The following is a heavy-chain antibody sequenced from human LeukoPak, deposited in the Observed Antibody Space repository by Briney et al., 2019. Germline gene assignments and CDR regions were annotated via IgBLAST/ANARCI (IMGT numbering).Heavy chain of an antibody. CDR3: ARSGYSSGWYYFDY. D-gene: IGHD6-19*01. CDR2: INHSGST. Sequence: GSLRLSCAASGFTFSTYRMNWVRQPPGKGLEWIGEINHSGSTNYNPSLKSRVTISVDTSKNQFSLKLSSVTAADTAVYYCARSGYSSGWYYFDYWGRGTLVTVSS. CDR1: GFTFSTYR. V-gene: IGHV4-34*01. J-gene: IGHJ4*02.